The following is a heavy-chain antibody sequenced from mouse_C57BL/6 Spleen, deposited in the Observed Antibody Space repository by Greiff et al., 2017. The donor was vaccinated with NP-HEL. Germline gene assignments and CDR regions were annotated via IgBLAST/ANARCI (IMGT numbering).Heavy chain of an antibody. CDR1: GYTFTDYN. CDR2: INPNNGGT. J-gene: IGHJ4*01. D-gene: IGHD2-10*01. V-gene: IGHV1-22*01. Sequence: EVQLQQSGPELVKPGASVKMSCKASGYTFTDYNMHWVKQSHGKSLEWIGYINPNNGGTSYNQKFKGKATLTVNKSSSTAYMELRSLTSEDSAVYYCARPYYGNSYAMDYWGQGTSVTVSS. CDR3: ARPYYGNSYAMDY.